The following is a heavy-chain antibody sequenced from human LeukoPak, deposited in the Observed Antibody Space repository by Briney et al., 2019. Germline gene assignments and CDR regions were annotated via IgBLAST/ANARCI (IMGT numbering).Heavy chain of an antibody. D-gene: IGHD6-19*01. CDR3: AREGQAVAGSFDY. V-gene: IGHV1-3*01. Sequence: ASVKVSCKASGYTFTSYAMHWVRQAPGQRLEWMGWINAGNGNTKYSQKFQGRVTITRDTSASTAYMELSSLRSEDTAVYYCAREGQAVAGSFDYWGQGTLVTVSS. J-gene: IGHJ4*02. CDR1: GYTFTSYA. CDR2: INAGNGNT.